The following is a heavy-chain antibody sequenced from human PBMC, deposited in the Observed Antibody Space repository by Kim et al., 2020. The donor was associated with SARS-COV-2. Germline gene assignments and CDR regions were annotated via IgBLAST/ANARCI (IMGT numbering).Heavy chain of an antibody. V-gene: IGHV4-59*13. D-gene: IGHD6-19*01. Sequence: SETLSLTCTVSGGSISSYYWSWIRQPPGKGLEWIGYIYYSGSTNYNPSLKSRVTISVDTSKNQFSLKLSSVTAADTAVYYCARGSGYSSGGYVYWGQGTLVTVSS. J-gene: IGHJ4*02. CDR2: IYYSGST. CDR1: GGSISSYY. CDR3: ARGSGYSSGGYVY.